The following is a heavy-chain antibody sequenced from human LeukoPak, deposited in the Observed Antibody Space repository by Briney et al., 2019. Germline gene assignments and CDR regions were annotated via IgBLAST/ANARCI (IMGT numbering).Heavy chain of an antibody. D-gene: IGHD3-10*01. Sequence: SETLSLTCTVSVGSISTYYWSWIRKPPGKGLEWIGYIYYSGSTDYNPSLKSRVTISVDTSKNQFSLKLSSVTAADKAVYYCATSYYYASGSLWNGMDVWGKGTTVIVSS. CDR1: VGSISTYY. CDR2: IYYSGST. CDR3: ATSYYYASGSLWNGMDV. V-gene: IGHV4-59*01. J-gene: IGHJ6*04.